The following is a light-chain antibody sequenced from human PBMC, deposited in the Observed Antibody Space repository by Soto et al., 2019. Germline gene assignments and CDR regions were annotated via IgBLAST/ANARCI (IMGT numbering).Light chain of an antibody. V-gene: IGLV2-14*01. CDR1: SSDVGAYDY. Sequence: QSALTQPASVSGSPGQSITISCTGTSSDVGAYDYVSWYQQHPDKAPKLIIYVVSNRPSGVSNRFSGSKSGNTASLTISGLQAEDEADYYCSLYTSSDPPYVFGTGTKVTVL. CDR2: VVS. CDR3: SLYTSSDPPYV. J-gene: IGLJ1*01.